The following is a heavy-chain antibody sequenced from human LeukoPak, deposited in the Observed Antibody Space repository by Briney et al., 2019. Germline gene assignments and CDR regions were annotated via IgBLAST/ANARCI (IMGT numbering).Heavy chain of an antibody. D-gene: IGHD6-19*01. J-gene: IGHJ1*01. CDR2: IYHSGDT. V-gene: IGHV4-38-2*01. CDR3: ARGRPLAASPEYFQY. CDR1: GYSITSGYY. Sequence: SETLSLTCAVSGYSITSGYYWGWIRQPPGKGLEWIGSIYHSGDTYHNPSLNSRVTISMDASRHQFFLNLRSVTAADTAVYYCARGRPLAASPEYFQYWGQGTLVTVSS.